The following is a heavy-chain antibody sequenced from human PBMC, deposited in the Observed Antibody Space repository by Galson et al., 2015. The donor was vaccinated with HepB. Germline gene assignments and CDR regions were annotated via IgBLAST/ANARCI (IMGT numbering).Heavy chain of an antibody. J-gene: IGHJ3*02. CDR3: ARDSAVGATTQGDDAFDI. D-gene: IGHD1-26*01. CDR1: GFTFSDYS. Sequence: SLRLSCAVSGFTFSDYSMNWVRQAPGKGLEWVAVIWYDGSNKYYADSVKGRSTISRDNSKNTLYLQMNSLRAEDTAVYYCARDSAVGATTQGDDAFDIWGQGTMVTVSS. V-gene: IGHV3-33*08. CDR2: IWYDGSNK.